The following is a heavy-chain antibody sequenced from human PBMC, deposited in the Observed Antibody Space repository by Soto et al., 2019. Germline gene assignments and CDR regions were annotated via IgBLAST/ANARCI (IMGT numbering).Heavy chain of an antibody. Sequence: SGPTLVNPTQTLTLTCTFSGFSLSTSGVGVGWIRQPPGKALEWLALIYWNDDKRYSPSPKSRLTITKDTSKNQVVLTMTNMDPVDTATYYCAHGTFTIFGPNWFDPWGQGTLVTVSS. D-gene: IGHD3-3*01. J-gene: IGHJ5*02. CDR3: AHGTFTIFGPNWFDP. CDR1: GFSLSTSGVG. V-gene: IGHV2-5*01. CDR2: IYWNDDK.